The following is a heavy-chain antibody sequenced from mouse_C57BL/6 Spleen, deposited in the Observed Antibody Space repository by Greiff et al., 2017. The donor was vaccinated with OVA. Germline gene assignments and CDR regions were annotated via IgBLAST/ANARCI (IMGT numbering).Heavy chain of an antibody. CDR2: ISDGGSYT. CDR3: ARAYGSSSWYFDY. Sequence: EVNVVESGGGLVKPGGSLKLSCAASGFTFSSYAMSWVRQTPEKRLEWVATISDGGSYTYYPDNVKGRFTISRDNAKNNLYLQMSHLKSEDTAMYYCARAYGSSSWYFDYWGQGTTLTVSS. V-gene: IGHV5-4*03. J-gene: IGHJ2*01. CDR1: GFTFSSYA. D-gene: IGHD1-1*01.